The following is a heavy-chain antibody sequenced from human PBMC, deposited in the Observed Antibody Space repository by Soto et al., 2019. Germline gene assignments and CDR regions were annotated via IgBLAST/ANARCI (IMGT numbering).Heavy chain of an antibody. CDR2: IYYTGST. D-gene: IGHD2-21*02. J-gene: IGHJ5*02. Sequence: QVQLQESGPGLVKPSQTLSLTCTVSGGSISSGDYFWSWIRQHPEKGLEWIGYIYYTGSTYYNPSLKSRAYKSIDTSKNQFSLNLSSVTAADTAVYYCATAAYCGGDCTGWFDPWGQGTLVTVSS. V-gene: IGHV4-31*03. CDR3: ATAAYCGGDCTGWFDP. CDR1: GGSISSGDYF.